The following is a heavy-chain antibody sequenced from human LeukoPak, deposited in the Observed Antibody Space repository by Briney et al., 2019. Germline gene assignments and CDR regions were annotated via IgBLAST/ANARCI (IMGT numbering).Heavy chain of an antibody. Sequence: SETLSLTCAVYGGSFSGYYWSWIRQPPGKGLEWIEEINHSGSTNYNPSLKSRVTISVDTSKNQFSLKLSSVTAADTAVYYCQAMAEPRDYWGQGTLVTVSS. CDR2: INHSGST. V-gene: IGHV4-34*01. J-gene: IGHJ4*02. CDR1: GGSFSGYY. CDR3: QAMAEPRDY. D-gene: IGHD5-18*01.